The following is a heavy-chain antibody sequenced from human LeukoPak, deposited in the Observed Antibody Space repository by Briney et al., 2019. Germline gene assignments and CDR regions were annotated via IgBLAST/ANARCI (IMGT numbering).Heavy chain of an antibody. CDR2: INPSGGST. Sequence: ASVKVSCKASGYTFTSYHMHWVRQAPGQGLEWMGIINPSGGSTSYAQMFQGRVTMTRDTSTNTVYMELSSLRSEDTAVYYCASPGIAVAGGYFQHWGQGTLVTASS. CDR3: ASPGIAVAGGYFQH. CDR1: GYTFTSYH. D-gene: IGHD6-13*01. J-gene: IGHJ1*01. V-gene: IGHV1-46*01.